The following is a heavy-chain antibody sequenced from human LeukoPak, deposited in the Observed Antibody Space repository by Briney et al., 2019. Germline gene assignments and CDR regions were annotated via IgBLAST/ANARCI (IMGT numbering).Heavy chain of an antibody. CDR2: INHSGST. V-gene: IGHV4-34*01. D-gene: IGHD2-15*01. Sequence: SETLSLTCAVYGGSFSGYYWSWIRQPPGKGLEWIGEINHSGSTNYNPSLKSRVTISVDTSKSQFSLKLNSVTAADTAIYYCATKVRGGFDIWGQGTMVTVSS. CDR3: ATKVRGGFDI. CDR1: GGSFSGYY. J-gene: IGHJ3*02.